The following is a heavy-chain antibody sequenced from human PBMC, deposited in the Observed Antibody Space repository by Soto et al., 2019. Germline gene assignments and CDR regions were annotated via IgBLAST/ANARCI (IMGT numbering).Heavy chain of an antibody. V-gene: IGHV4-31*11. Sequence: QVQLQESGPGLVKPSETLSLTCAVSGGYISSGGYYWTWIRQSGKGLEWIGYISYTVTTYYSPSLQDRVTISLDTSKNQFSLRLISVTAADTAVYFCARSPPRGSDYWGQGILVTVAS. D-gene: IGHD3-10*01. CDR2: ISYTVTT. CDR1: GGYISSGGYY. CDR3: ARSPPRGSDY. J-gene: IGHJ4*02.